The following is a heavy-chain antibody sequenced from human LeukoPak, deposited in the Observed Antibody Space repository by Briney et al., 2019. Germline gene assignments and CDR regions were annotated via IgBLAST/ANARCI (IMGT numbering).Heavy chain of an antibody. V-gene: IGHV3-7*01. Sequence: GGSLRLSCAASGFTFSSYWMSWVRQAPGKGLEWVANIKQDGSEKYYVDSVRGRFTISRDNAENSLYLQMNSLRAEDTAVYYCARTYYDSSGYETLFDYWGQGTLVTVSS. CDR3: ARTYYDSSGYETLFDY. CDR1: GFTFSSYW. J-gene: IGHJ4*02. CDR2: IKQDGSEK. D-gene: IGHD3-22*01.